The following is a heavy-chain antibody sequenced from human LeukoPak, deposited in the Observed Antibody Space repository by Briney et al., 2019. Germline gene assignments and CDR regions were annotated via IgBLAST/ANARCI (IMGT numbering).Heavy chain of an antibody. CDR1: GFTFSSYG. CDR2: ISGSGGST. Sequence: GGSLRLSCAASGFTFSSYGMSWVRQAPGKGLERVSAISGSGGSTYYADSVKGRFTISRDNSKNTLYLQMNSLRAEDTAVYYCAKGVGGFGELPDRHFDYWGQGTLVTVSS. D-gene: IGHD3-10*01. V-gene: IGHV3-23*01. J-gene: IGHJ4*02. CDR3: AKGVGGFGELPDRHFDY.